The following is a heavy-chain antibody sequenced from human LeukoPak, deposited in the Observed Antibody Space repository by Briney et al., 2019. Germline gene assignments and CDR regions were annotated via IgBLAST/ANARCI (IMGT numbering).Heavy chain of an antibody. CDR1: GFTFSSSA. D-gene: IGHD2-2*01. CDR2: ISGSGGST. Sequence: GGSLRLSCAASGFTFSSSAMSWVRQAPGKGLEWVSAISGSGGSTYYADSVKGRFTISRDNSKNTLYLQMNSLRAEDTAVYYCAKDHGIVVVPAAMEVRWFDPWGQGTLVTVSS. J-gene: IGHJ5*02. V-gene: IGHV3-23*01. CDR3: AKDHGIVVVPAAMEVRWFDP.